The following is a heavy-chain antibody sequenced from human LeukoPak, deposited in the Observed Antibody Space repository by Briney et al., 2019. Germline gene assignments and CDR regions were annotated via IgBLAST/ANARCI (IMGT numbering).Heavy chain of an antibody. J-gene: IGHJ6*02. D-gene: IGHD3-9*01. V-gene: IGHV3-23*01. CDR2: IIGSGGST. CDR1: GFTFSSYA. CDR3: AKDDSATYYDILTGYYTPPYYYGMDV. Sequence: GGPLRLSCAASGFTFSSYAMSWVRQAPGKGLEWVSAIIGSGGSTYYADSVKGRFTISRDNPKNTLYLQMNSLRAEDTAVYYCAKDDSATYYDILTGYYTPPYYYGMDVWGQGTTGSVSS.